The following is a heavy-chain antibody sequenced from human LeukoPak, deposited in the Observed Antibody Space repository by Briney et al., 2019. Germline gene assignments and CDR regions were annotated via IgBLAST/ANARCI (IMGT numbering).Heavy chain of an antibody. CDR3: AREDIIRSNDAFDI. D-gene: IGHD3-10*01. Sequence: ASMKVSCRAVGYTFSSYDINWVRQAPGQGLEWMGWMNPNGGDSGYAQQFQGRVTMTRNTSVNTVYMELSSLRSEDTAVYYCAREDIIRSNDAFDIWGQGTMITVSS. CDR2: MNPNGGDS. V-gene: IGHV1-8*01. J-gene: IGHJ3*02. CDR1: GYTFSSYD.